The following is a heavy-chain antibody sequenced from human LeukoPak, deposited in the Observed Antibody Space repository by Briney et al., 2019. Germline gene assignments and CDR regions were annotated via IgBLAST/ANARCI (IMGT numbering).Heavy chain of an antibody. J-gene: IGHJ5*02. CDR2: IYYSGST. CDR1: GGSISSSSYY. Sequence: PSETLSPTCTVSGGSISSSSYYWGWIRQPPGKGLEWIGSIYYSGSTYYNPSLKSRVTISVDTSKNQFSLKLSSVTAADTAVYYCARQLNYCSSTSCFSSSNWFDPWGQGTLVTVSS. D-gene: IGHD2-2*01. V-gene: IGHV4-39*01. CDR3: ARQLNYCSSTSCFSSSNWFDP.